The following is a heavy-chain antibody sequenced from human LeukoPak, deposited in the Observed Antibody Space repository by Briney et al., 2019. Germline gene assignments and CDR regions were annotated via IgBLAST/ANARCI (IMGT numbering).Heavy chain of an antibody. D-gene: IGHD2-15*01. CDR1: GGTFSSYA. J-gene: IGHJ6*03. Sequence: SVKVSCKASGGTFSSYAISWVRQAPGQGLEWMGGIIPIFGTANYAQKFQGRVTITADESTSTAYMELSSLRSEDTAVYYCARDVGGSQIPASYYMDVWGKGTTVTVSS. V-gene: IGHV1-69*13. CDR2: IIPIFGTA. CDR3: ARDVGGSQIPASYYMDV.